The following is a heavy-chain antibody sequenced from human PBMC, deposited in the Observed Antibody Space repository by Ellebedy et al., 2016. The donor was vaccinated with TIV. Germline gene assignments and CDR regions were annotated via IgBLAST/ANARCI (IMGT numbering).Heavy chain of an antibody. CDR1: GYTFTSYY. CDR2: INPSGGST. Sequence: ASVKVSCKASGYTFTSYYMHWVRQAPRQGLEWMGIINPSGGSTSYAQKFQGRVTMTRDTSTSTVYMELSSLRSEDTAVYYCARPSVPFYYYYYGMDVWGQGTTVTVSS. CDR3: ARPSVPFYYYYYGMDV. J-gene: IGHJ6*02. V-gene: IGHV1-46*01. D-gene: IGHD3-10*01.